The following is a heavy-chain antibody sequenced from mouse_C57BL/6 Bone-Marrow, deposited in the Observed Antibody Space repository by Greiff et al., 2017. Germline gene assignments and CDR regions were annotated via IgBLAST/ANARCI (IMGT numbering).Heavy chain of an antibody. CDR1: GYTFTSYW. CDR3: APIYYGNSGNAMDY. CDR2: IDPSDSYT. D-gene: IGHD2-1*01. Sequence: VQLQQPGVELVKPGASVKLSCKASGYTFTSYWMQWVKQRPGQGLEWIGEIDPSDSYTNYNQKFKGKATLTVDTSSSTAYMQLSSLTSEDSAVYYCAPIYYGNSGNAMDYWGQGTSVTVSS. V-gene: IGHV1-50*01. J-gene: IGHJ4*01.